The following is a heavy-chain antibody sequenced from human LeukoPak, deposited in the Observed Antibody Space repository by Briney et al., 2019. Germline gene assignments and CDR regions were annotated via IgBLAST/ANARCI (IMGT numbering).Heavy chain of an antibody. CDR3: ARDDCGDTCYPGGY. D-gene: IGHD2-21*01. Sequence: ASVTVSYKACGYTFTKYVVHWVRQPPAQRPGGMGWINAGNCDRKYSQNFQDRVTITRYTSANTAYMDLSSLTSEDTALYDCARDDCGDTCYPGGYWGQRTLVTVS. CDR2: INAGNCDR. V-gene: IGHV1-3*01. CDR1: GYTFTKYV. J-gene: IGHJ4*02.